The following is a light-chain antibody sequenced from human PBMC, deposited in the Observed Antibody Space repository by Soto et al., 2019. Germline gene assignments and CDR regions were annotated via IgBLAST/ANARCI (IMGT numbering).Light chain of an antibody. CDR1: QSVSTW. Sequence: DIQMTQSPSTLSASVGDRVTIACRASQSVSTWLAWYQQKPGEAPRILIYQASTLEVGVPSRFSGSGSGTEFTITISNLQPEDFATYYCQQYTNPYTFGQGTKLEI. CDR3: QQYTNPYT. V-gene: IGKV1-5*03. CDR2: QAS. J-gene: IGKJ2*01.